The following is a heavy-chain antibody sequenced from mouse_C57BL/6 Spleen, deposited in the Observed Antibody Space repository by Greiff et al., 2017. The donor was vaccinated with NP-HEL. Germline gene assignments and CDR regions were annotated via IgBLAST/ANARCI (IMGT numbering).Heavy chain of an antibody. Sequence: EVQGVESGGGLVKPGGSLKLSCAASGFTFSSYAMSLVRQTPATRLEWVATISDGGSYTYYPDNVQGRFTISRDNAKNNLYLQMSHLKSEDTAMYYCARLPYDYDEAWFAYWGQGTLVTVSA. CDR3: ARLPYDYDEAWFAY. V-gene: IGHV5-4*01. CDR1: GFTFSSYA. D-gene: IGHD2-4*01. CDR2: ISDGGSYT. J-gene: IGHJ3*01.